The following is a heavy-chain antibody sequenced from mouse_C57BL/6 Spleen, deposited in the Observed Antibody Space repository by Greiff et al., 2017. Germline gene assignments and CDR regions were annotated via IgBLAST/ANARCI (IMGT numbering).Heavy chain of an antibody. CDR2: ILPGSGST. CDR3: ARSALAVGFDY. J-gene: IGHJ2*01. Sequence: VQLQQSGPELMKPGASVKISCKATGYAFTGSWIEWVKQRPGHGLEWIGEILPGSGSTNYNEKFKGKATLTADTSSSTAYMELHSLTSEDSAVYCCARSALAVGFDYWGQGTTLTVSS. D-gene: IGHD1-2*01. V-gene: IGHV1-9*01. CDR1: GYAFTGSW.